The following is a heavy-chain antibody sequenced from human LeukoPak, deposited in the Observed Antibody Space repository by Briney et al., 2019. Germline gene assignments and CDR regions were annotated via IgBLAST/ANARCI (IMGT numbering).Heavy chain of an antibody. CDR1: GFTFTDYW. V-gene: IGHV3-7*01. D-gene: IGHD6-13*01. CDR3: ARDGTAAGLYFDL. Sequence: QPGGSLRPSCEVSGFTFTDYWMNWVRQAPGKGPEWVASIRQDGSEKTYVDSVKGRFTISRDNTKNSLSLQLNGLRAEDTAVYYCARDGTAAGLYFDLWGQGTLVTVSS. CDR2: IRQDGSEK. J-gene: IGHJ4*01.